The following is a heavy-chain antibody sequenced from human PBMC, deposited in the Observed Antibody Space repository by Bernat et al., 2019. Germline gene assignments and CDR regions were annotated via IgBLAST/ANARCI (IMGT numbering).Heavy chain of an antibody. CDR2: IYYSGST. Sequence: QLQLQESGPGLVKPSETLSLTCTVSGGSISSSSYYWGWIRQPPGKGLEWIGSIYYSGSTYYNPSLKSRVTISVDTSKNQFSLKLSSVTAADTAVYYCARHKGSSWYVLLGGFPDYWGQGTLVTVAS. CDR1: GGSISSSSYY. V-gene: IGHV4-39*01. J-gene: IGHJ4*02. CDR3: ARHKGSSWYVLLGGFPDY. D-gene: IGHD6-13*01.